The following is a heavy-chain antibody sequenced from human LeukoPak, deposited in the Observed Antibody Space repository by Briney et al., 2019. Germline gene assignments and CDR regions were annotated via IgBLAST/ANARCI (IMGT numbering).Heavy chain of an antibody. Sequence: SVRVSCKASVGTLSSYALSCVREAPGQGRECMGGIIPIFGTANYTQKFQGRVTITADESTSTAYMELSSLRSEDTAVYYCARGGPRPGSFDYWGQGTLVTVSS. V-gene: IGHV1-69*13. CDR3: ARGGPRPGSFDY. CDR2: IIPIFGTA. J-gene: IGHJ4*02. D-gene: IGHD2-15*01. CDR1: VGTLSSYA.